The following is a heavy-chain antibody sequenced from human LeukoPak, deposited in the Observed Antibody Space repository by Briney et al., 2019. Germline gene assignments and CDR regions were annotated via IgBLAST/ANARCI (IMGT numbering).Heavy chain of an antibody. J-gene: IGHJ3*02. D-gene: IGHD4/OR15-4a*01. V-gene: IGHV1-18*01. CDR2: ISAYNGNT. CDR3: ARNGRGAWAGGRVFVI. Sequence: GASVKVSCKASGYTFTSYGISWVRQAPGQGLEWMGWISAYNGNTNYAQKLQGRVTMTTDTSTSTAYMELRSLRSDDTAVYYCARNGRGAWAGGRVFVIWGQGTTVTVS. CDR1: GYTFTSYG.